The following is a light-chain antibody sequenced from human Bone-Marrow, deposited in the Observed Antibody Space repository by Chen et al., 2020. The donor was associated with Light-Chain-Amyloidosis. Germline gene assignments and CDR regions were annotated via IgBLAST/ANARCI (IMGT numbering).Light chain of an antibody. J-gene: IGKJ4*01. CDR1: QSVSTN. Sequence: ETVMTQSPATVSVSPGERATLSCRASQSVSTNLAWYQQKPGQAPRLLIYGASTRAAGIPARFSGSGSGTAFTLTISSLQSEDFAVYYCQQYNNWPLTFGGGTKVEI. CDR2: GAS. V-gene: IGKV3-15*01. CDR3: QQYNNWPLT.